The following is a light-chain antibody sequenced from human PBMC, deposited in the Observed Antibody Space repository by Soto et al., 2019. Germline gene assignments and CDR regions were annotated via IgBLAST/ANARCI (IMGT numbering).Light chain of an antibody. CDR3: QQSSSSPPIT. CDR2: AAS. J-gene: IGKJ5*01. Sequence: DIQLTESPSSLSASLGDRVTISCRASQNIDNYLHWYQKKSGKAPEALXFAASSLRDGVSSRFSGSGYCTEFTLTINNLQPEDFATYYCQQSSSSPPITFGQGTRLEI. CDR1: QNIDNY. V-gene: IGKV1-39*01.